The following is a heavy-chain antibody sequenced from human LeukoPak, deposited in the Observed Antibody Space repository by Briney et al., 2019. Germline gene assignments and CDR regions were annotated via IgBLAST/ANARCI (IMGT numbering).Heavy chain of an antibody. J-gene: IGHJ5*02. D-gene: IGHD4-17*01. V-gene: IGHV1-8*02. Sequence: ASVKVSCKASGYTFIGYYMHWVRQAPGQGLEWMGWMNPHSGKTGYAQNFQGRVTMTRDTSISTAYMELSSLRSEDTAVYYCARLSSHYGDYKVDPWGQGTLVTVSS. CDR1: GYTFIGYY. CDR2: MNPHSGKT. CDR3: ARLSSHYGDYKVDP.